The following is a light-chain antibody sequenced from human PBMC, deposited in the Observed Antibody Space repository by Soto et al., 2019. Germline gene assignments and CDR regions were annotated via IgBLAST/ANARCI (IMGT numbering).Light chain of an antibody. CDR2: GAS. Sequence: EIVLTQSPGTLSLSPGERATLSCRASQSVSRRYLAWYQQKPGQAPRLLIYGASSRATGIPVRFSGSGSGTDFTLSISRLEPEDFAVYYCQHYGSSSWTFGQGTKVDI. J-gene: IGKJ1*01. CDR3: QHYGSSSWT. V-gene: IGKV3-20*01. CDR1: QSVSRRY.